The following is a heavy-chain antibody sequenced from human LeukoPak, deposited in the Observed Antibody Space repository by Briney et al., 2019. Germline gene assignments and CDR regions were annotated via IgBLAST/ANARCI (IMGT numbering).Heavy chain of an antibody. V-gene: IGHV1-69*13. CDR1: GGTFSSYA. CDR2: IIPIFGTA. Sequence: GASVKVSCRASGGTFSSYAISWVRQAPGQGLEWMGGIIPIFGTANYAQKFQGRVTITADESTSTAYMELSSLRSEDTAVYYCARESYGSGSYLYYFDYWGQGTLVTVSS. J-gene: IGHJ4*02. CDR3: ARESYGSGSYLYYFDY. D-gene: IGHD3-10*01.